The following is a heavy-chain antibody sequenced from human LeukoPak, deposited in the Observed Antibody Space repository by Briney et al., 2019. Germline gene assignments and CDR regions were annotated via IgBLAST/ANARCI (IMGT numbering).Heavy chain of an antibody. CDR1: GGSISTNNYY. D-gene: IGHD5-24*01. J-gene: IGHJ4*02. CDR3: ARGPEMAPYFDY. V-gene: IGHV4-39*01. Sequence: SETLSLTCTVSGGSISTNNYYWGWIRQPPGKGLEWIGHIYYDGRTYYNPSLKSRVTMSVDTSKNQFSLKLSSVTAADTAVYYCARGPEMAPYFDYCGQGTLVTVSS. CDR2: IYYDGRT.